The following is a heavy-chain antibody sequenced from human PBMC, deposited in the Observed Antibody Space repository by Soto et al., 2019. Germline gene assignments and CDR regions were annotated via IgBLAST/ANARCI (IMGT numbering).Heavy chain of an antibody. Sequence: GGSLRLSCVVSEFIFSSFALSWVRLAPWKGLEWVAAVSRRGVNTYYADSVKGRFTISRENAKNTLYLQMNSLRAEDTAVYYCAKLSSPINDLAEPGPDYWGQGTLVTVSS. CDR1: EFIFSSFA. CDR2: VSRRGVNT. D-gene: IGHD6-13*01. J-gene: IGHJ4*02. CDR3: AKLSSPINDLAEPGPDY. V-gene: IGHV3-23*01.